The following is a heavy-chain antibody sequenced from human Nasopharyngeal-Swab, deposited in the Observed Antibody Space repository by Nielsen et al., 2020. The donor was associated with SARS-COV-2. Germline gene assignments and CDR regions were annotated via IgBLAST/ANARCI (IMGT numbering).Heavy chain of an antibody. Sequence: WIRQPPGKGLEWIGYIYYSGSTYYNPSLKSRVTISVDTSKNQFSLKLSSVTAADTAVYYCARVFPDYYDSSGYLDYWGQGTLVNVSS. D-gene: IGHD3-22*01. CDR2: IYYSGST. CDR3: ARVFPDYYDSSGYLDY. J-gene: IGHJ4*02. V-gene: IGHV4-30-4*01.